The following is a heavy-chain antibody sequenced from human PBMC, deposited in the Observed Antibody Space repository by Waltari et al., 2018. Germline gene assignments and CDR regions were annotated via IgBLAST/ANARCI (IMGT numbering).Heavy chain of an antibody. CDR1: GGSISSHY. Sequence: QVQLQESGPGLVKPSETLSLTCTVSGGSISSHYWSWIRQPPGKGLEWIGYIYYSGSTNDNPSLKSRVTISVYTSKNQFSLKLSSVTAADTAVYYCARAWLATEGYYYYGMDVWGQGTTVIVSS. V-gene: IGHV4-59*11. CDR3: ARAWLATEGYYYYGMDV. CDR2: IYYSGST. D-gene: IGHD5-12*01. J-gene: IGHJ6*02.